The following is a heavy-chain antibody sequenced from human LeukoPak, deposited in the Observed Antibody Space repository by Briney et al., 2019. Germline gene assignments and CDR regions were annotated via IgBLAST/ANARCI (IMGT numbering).Heavy chain of an antibody. D-gene: IGHD3-9*01. CDR3: ARVRYFDWLFKTFDY. CDR1: GGSISSYY. CDR2: IYYSGST. Sequence: TSETPSLTCTVSGGSISSYYWSWIRQPPGKGLEWIGYIYYSGSTNYNPSLKSRVTISVDTSKNQFSLKLSSVTAADTAVYYCARVRYFDWLFKTFDYWGQGTLVTVSS. V-gene: IGHV4-59*01. J-gene: IGHJ4*02.